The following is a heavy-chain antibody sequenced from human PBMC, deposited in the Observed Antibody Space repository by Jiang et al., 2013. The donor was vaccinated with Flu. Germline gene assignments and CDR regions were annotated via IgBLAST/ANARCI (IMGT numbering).Heavy chain of an antibody. CDR2: IDWDDDK. CDR1: SLSTSGMC. D-gene: IGHD3-22*01. J-gene: IGHJ4*02. V-gene: IGHV2-70*01. CDR3: ARIRPTYDSSGYYRPDYYFDY. Sequence: SLSTSGMCVSWIRQPPGKALEWLALIDWDDDKYYSTSLKTRLTISKDTSKNQVVLTMTNMDPVDTATYYCARIRPTYDSSGYYRPDYYFDYWGQGTLVTVSS.